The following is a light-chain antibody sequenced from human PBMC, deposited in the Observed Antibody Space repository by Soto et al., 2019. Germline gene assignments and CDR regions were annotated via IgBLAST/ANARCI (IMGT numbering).Light chain of an antibody. CDR3: FSYTSSGSYV. Sequence: QSVLTQPASVSGSPGQSIPISCTGTSSDVGGYNYVSWYQQLPGTAPKLMIYEVSHRPSGVSNRFSGSKSGNTASLTISGLQAEHEADYYCFSYTSSGSYVFGTGTKVTVL. V-gene: IGLV2-14*01. CDR1: SSDVGGYNY. CDR2: EVS. J-gene: IGLJ1*01.